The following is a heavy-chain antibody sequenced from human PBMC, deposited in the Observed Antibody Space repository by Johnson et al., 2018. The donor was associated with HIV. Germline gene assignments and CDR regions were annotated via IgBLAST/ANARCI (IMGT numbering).Heavy chain of an antibody. CDR2: ISFDGSHK. J-gene: IGHJ3*02. D-gene: IGHD1-26*01. V-gene: IGHV3-30*18. CDR1: GFAFSNYG. Sequence: QVQLVESGGGVVQPGRSLRLSCAASGFAFSNYGMHWVRQAPGKGLEWVAVISFDGSHKYYTDSVKGLSTISRDNSNNTLYLHMNSLRPDDTAVYYCAKDLGIVGAVHRTFDIWGQGTMVTVSS. CDR3: AKDLGIVGAVHRTFDI.